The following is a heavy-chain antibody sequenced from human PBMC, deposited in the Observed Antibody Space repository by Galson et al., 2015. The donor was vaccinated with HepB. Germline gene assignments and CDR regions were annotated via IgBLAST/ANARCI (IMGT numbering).Heavy chain of an antibody. CDR1: GYTFTGYY. V-gene: IGHV1-2*02. D-gene: IGHD2-2*01. CDR3: ARVSRNIVVVPAAAGGSDY. CDR2: INPNSGGT. Sequence: SVKVSCKASGYTFTGYYMHWVRQAPGQGLEWVGWINPNSGGTNYAQKFQGRVTMTRDTSISTAYMELSRLRSDDTAVYYCARVSRNIVVVPAAAGGSDYWGQGTLVTVSS. J-gene: IGHJ4*02.